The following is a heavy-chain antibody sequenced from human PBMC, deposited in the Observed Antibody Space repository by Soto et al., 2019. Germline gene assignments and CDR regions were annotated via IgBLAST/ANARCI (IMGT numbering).Heavy chain of an antibody. CDR3: AGLEAVGHYGMDV. CDR1: GGSISSYY. J-gene: IGHJ6*02. V-gene: IGHV4-59*01. CDR2: IYYSGST. D-gene: IGHD6-19*01. Sequence: QVQLQESGPGLVKPSETLSLTCTVSGGSISSYYWSWIRQPPGKGLEWIGYIYYSGSTNYNPSLKSRVTISVDTSKNQFSLKLSSVTAADTAVXXCAGLEAVGHYGMDVWGQGTTVTVSS.